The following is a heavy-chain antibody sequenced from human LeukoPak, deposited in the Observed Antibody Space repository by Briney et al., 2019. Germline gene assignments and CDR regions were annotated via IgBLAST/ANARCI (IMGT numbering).Heavy chain of an antibody. CDR3: ARLGYYDSCGSSLYLGY. V-gene: IGHV4-61*02. CDR1: GGSISSGSYY. Sequence: SETLSLTCTVSGGSISSGSYYWSWIRQPAGKGLEWIGRIYTTGSTNYNPSLKSRVTISIDTSKNQFSLKLSSVTAADTAVYYCARLGYYDSCGSSLYLGYWGQGTLVTVSS. J-gene: IGHJ4*02. D-gene: IGHD3-22*01. CDR2: IYTTGST.